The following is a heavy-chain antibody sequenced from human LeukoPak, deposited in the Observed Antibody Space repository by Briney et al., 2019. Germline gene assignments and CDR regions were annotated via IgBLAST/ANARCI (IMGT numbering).Heavy chain of an antibody. V-gene: IGHV4-59*01. Sequence: SETLSLTCTVSGGSISSYYWSCIRQPPGQGLEWIGYIYYSGSTNYNPSLKSRVTISVDTSKNQFSLKLSSVTAADTAVYYCARVHPDSSSTLEVFDYWGQGTLVTVSS. CDR1: GGSISSYY. D-gene: IGHD6-6*01. J-gene: IGHJ4*02. CDR3: ARVHPDSSSTLEVFDY. CDR2: IYYSGST.